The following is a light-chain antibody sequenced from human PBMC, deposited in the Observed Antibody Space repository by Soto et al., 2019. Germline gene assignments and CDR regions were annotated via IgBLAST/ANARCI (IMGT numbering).Light chain of an antibody. CDR1: SSDVGGYNY. V-gene: IGLV2-14*01. CDR2: DVS. J-gene: IGLJ1*01. CDR3: SPYTSSSARLYV. Sequence: QSVLTQPASVSGSPGQSITISCTGTSSDVGGYNYVSWYQQYPGKAPKLMICDVSNRPSGVSNRFSGSKSGNTASLTISGLQAEDEADYYCSPYTSSSARLYVFGTGTKVTVL.